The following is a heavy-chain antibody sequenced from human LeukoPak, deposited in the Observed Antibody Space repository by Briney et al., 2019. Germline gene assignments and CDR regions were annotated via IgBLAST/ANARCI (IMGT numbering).Heavy chain of an antibody. CDR1: GGSINGYY. Sequence: SETLSLTCTVSGGSINGYYWTWIRQPAGKGLEWVGRIYTSGTTSYNPSLKSRVTMSIDTSKNQFSLNLTSVTAADTAAYYCARDSSMVRNQGAFDIWGQGTMVIVSS. CDR3: ARDSSMVRNQGAFDI. V-gene: IGHV4-4*07. CDR2: IYTSGTT. D-gene: IGHD3-10*01. J-gene: IGHJ3*02.